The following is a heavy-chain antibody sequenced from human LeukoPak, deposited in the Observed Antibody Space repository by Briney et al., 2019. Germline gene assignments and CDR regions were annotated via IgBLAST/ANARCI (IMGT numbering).Heavy chain of an antibody. V-gene: IGHV4-34*01. J-gene: IGHJ6*04. D-gene: IGHD1-26*01. Sequence: SETLSLTCAVYGGSFSGYYWSWIRQPPGKGLEWIGEINHSGSTNYNPSLKSRVTISVDTSKNQFSLKLSSVTAADTAVYYCARGRIVRYYYYGMDVWGTGTTVTVSS. CDR2: INHSGST. CDR1: GGSFSGYY. CDR3: ARGRIVRYYYYGMDV.